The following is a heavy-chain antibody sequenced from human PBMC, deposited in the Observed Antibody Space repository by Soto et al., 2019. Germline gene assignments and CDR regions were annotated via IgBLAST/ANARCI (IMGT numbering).Heavy chain of an antibody. D-gene: IGHD1-1*01. Sequence: SETQSLTCFFSYYTISSAYYWVWIRKPPVKCLEWIGSVYHSGSTYYNPSLKSRVTISVDTSKNHFSLKLRSVTAADSAVYYCASSGTTTPPFPKQWGQGTLVTGFS. CDR2: VYHSGST. CDR1: YYTISSAYY. V-gene: IGHV4-38-2*01. J-gene: IGHJ4*02. CDR3: ASSGTTTPPFPKQ.